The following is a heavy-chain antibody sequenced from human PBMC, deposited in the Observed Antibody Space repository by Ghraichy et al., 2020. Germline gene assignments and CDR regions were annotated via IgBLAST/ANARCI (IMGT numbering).Heavy chain of an antibody. Sequence: GESLNISCAASGFTFSDYYMSWIRQAPGKGLEWVSYISTSSYTNYADSVKGRFTISRDNAKNSLYLQMNSLRAEDTAVYYCARGHYGMDVWGQGTTVTVSS. CDR3: ARGHYGMDV. CDR1: GFTFSDYY. J-gene: IGHJ6*02. V-gene: IGHV3-11*06. CDR2: ISTSSYT.